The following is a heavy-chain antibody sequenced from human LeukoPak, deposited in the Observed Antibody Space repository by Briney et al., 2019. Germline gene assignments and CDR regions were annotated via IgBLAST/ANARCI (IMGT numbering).Heavy chain of an antibody. CDR3: ARDGCSSTSCYFGLESYYYYGMDV. J-gene: IGHJ6*02. CDR1: GFTFDDYG. D-gene: IGHD2-2*01. Sequence: TGGSLRLSCAASGFTFDDYGMSWVRQAPGKGLEWVSGINWNGGSTGYADSVKGRFTISRDNAKNSLYLQMNSLRAEDTAVYYCARDGCSSTSCYFGLESYYYYGMDVWGQGTTVTVSS. V-gene: IGHV3-20*04. CDR2: INWNGGST.